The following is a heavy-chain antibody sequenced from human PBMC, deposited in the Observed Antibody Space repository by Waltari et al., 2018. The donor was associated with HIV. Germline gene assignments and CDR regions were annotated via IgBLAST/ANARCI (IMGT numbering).Heavy chain of an antibody. Sequence: QVQLQQWGAGLLKPSETLSLTCAVYGGSFSGYYWSWIRQPPGKGLEWIGEIKHSGSTNYNPSLKSRVTISADTSKKQFSLKLSSVTAADTAVYYCVRLYDSSANDAFDIWGQGTMVTVSS. D-gene: IGHD3-22*01. CDR2: IKHSGST. J-gene: IGHJ3*02. CDR1: GGSFSGYY. CDR3: VRLYDSSANDAFDI. V-gene: IGHV4-34*01.